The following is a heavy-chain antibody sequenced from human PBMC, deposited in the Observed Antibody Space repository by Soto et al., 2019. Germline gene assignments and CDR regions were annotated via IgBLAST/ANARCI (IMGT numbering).Heavy chain of an antibody. D-gene: IGHD2-21*02. Sequence: GGSLRLSCAATGFTFSVYAMTWVRQAPGKGLEGVSAVTANGGSTYSADPVKGRFTVSRDHSKNTLFLQMNSLRAEDTAVYYCASLGVGDWANYYYYYGMDVWGQGTTVTVSS. V-gene: IGHV3-23*01. CDR3: ASLGVGDWANYYYYYGMDV. J-gene: IGHJ6*02. CDR1: GFTFSVYA. CDR2: VTANGGST.